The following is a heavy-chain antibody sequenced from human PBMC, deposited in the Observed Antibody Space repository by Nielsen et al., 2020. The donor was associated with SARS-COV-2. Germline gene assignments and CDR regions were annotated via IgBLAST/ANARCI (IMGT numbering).Heavy chain of an antibody. Sequence: SETLSLTCTVSGGSISSGGYYWSWIRQHPGKGLEWIGYIYYSGNTYYNPSLKSRVTISVDTSKNQFSLKLSSVTAADTAVYYCARRNGPYYGMDVWGQGTTVTASS. V-gene: IGHV4-31*03. CDR1: GGSISSGGYY. CDR3: ARRNGPYYGMDV. D-gene: IGHD1-1*01. CDR2: IYYSGNT. J-gene: IGHJ6*02.